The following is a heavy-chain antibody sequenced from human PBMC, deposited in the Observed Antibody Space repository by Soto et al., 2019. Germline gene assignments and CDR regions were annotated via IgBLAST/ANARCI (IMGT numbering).Heavy chain of an antibody. CDR2: ILVGGST. Sequence: GWSLRLSCSVSVFIFSSYDMSWCRQAPGKGLEWVSTILVGGSTHYEDSVKGRFTISRDTSKNTVYLQMNSLTAGDTAFYYCAKATATGGGAFEIYGQRTMVTVSS. D-gene: IGHD2-8*02. CDR3: AKATATGGGAFEI. CDR1: VFIFSSYD. V-gene: IGHV3-23*01. J-gene: IGHJ3*02.